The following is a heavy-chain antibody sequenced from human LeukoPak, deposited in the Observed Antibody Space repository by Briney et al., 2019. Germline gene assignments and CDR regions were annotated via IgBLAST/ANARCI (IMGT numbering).Heavy chain of an antibody. J-gene: IGHJ4*02. Sequence: PGGSLRLSCAASGFTFSSYAMTWVRQAPGKGLEWVSTISGGGSTYYADSVKGRFTISRDNSKNTLYLQVNSLRAEDTAVYYCARALYSAGWYSDYWGQGTLVTVSS. CDR3: ARALYSAGWYSDY. CDR2: ISGGGST. D-gene: IGHD6-19*01. V-gene: IGHV3-23*01. CDR1: GFTFSSYA.